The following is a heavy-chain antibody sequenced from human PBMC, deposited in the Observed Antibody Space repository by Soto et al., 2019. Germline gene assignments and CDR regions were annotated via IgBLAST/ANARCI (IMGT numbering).Heavy chain of an antibody. Sequence: GGSLRLSCAASGFTFSSYGMHWVRQAPGKGLEWVAVIWYDGSNKYYADSVKGRFTISRDNSKNTLYLQMNSLRAEDTAVYYCARDVRLWYYIDYSGQGTLVTVSS. CDR3: ARDVRLWYYIDY. CDR1: GFTFSSYG. CDR2: IWYDGSNK. V-gene: IGHV3-33*01. D-gene: IGHD5-18*01. J-gene: IGHJ4*02.